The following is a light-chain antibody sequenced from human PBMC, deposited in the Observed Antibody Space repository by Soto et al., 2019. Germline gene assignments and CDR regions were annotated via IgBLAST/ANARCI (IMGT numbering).Light chain of an antibody. CDR3: QYCDTRWP. V-gene: IGKV1-5*01. Sequence: DTRMTQSPSTLSASVGDTVTITCRASRNIERWLAWYQHKPGKPPKLLILNASTLGSGVPSRFSGSGSGTEFTLTIRSLQPDDFATYYCQYCDTRWPFGQGTKVEVK. J-gene: IGKJ1*01. CDR1: RNIERW. CDR2: NAS.